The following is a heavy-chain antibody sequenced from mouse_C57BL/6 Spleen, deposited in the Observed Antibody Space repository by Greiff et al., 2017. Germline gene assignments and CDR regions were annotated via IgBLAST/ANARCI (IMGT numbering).Heavy chain of an antibody. Sequence: DVQLVESGAELVKPGASVKLFCTASGFNIKDYYMHWVKQRTEQGLEWIGRIDPEDGETKYAPNFQGKATITADTSFNTAYLQLSSLTYEDTAVYYCARSGDYDDGAWFAYWGQGTLVTVSA. V-gene: IGHV14-2*01. CDR2: IDPEDGET. CDR1: GFNIKDYY. D-gene: IGHD2-4*01. J-gene: IGHJ3*01. CDR3: ARSGDYDDGAWFAY.